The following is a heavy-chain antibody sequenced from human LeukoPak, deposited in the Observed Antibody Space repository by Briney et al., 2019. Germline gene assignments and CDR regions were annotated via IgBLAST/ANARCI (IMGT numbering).Heavy chain of an antibody. CDR2: ISSSGSTI. D-gene: IGHD1-26*01. CDR3: ARERYSGNYNWFDP. CDR1: GFTFSSYE. J-gene: IGHJ5*02. Sequence: PGGSLRLSCAASGFTFSSYEMNWVRQAPGKGLEWVSYISSSGSTIYYADSVKGRFTISRDNAKNSLYLQMNSLRAEDTAVYYCARERYSGNYNWFDPWGQGTLVTVSS. V-gene: IGHV3-48*03.